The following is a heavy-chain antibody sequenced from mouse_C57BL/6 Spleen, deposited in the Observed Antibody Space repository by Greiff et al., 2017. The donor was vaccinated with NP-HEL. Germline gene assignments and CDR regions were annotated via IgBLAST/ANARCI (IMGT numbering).Heavy chain of an antibody. D-gene: IGHD2-4*01. J-gene: IGHJ3*01. CDR3: ARGLRQGFAY. CDR2: IYPGDGDT. Sequence: QVQLQQSGPELVKPGASVKISCKASGYAFSSSWMNWVKQRPGTGLEWIGRIYPGDGDTNYNGKFKGKATLTADKSSSTAYMQLSSLTSEDSAVYFCARGLRQGFAYWGQGTLVTVSA. CDR1: GYAFSSSW. V-gene: IGHV1-82*01.